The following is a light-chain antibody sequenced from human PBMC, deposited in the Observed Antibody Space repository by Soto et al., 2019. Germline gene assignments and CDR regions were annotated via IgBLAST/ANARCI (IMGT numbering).Light chain of an antibody. Sequence: VMTQSPLSLPVTLGQPASISCRSSQSLTYSVGNTVLSWFQQRPGQSPRRLIHHVSNRDSGVPDRFSGSGSGTDFTLKISRVEAEDVGVYYCMQGLHWPLTFGQGTRLE. V-gene: IGKV2-30*01. J-gene: IGKJ5*01. CDR1: QSLTYSVGNTV. CDR2: HVS. CDR3: MQGLHWPLT.